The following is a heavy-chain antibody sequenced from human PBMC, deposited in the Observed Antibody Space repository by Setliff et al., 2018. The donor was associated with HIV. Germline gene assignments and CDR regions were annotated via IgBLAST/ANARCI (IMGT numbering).Heavy chain of an antibody. CDR2: IHTTGST. J-gene: IGHJ5*02. D-gene: IGHD3-16*01. V-gene: IGHV4-61*09. CDR3: AKRTFGSGRLDP. CDR1: GDSISSGSYY. Sequence: PSETLSLTCSVSGDSISSGSYYWSWIRLPAGEGLEWIGQIHTTGSTNYNPSLKSRVTISMDTSKNQFSLNLNSVTATDTAVYYCAKRTFGSGRLDPWGQGTLVTVS.